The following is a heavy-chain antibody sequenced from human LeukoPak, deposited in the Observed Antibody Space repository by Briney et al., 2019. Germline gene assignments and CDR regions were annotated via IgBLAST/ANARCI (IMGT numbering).Heavy chain of an antibody. CDR1: GYDFPTYW. Sequence: GESLKISCQASGYDFPTYWFGWVRQLPGKGLEWLGVIYPDDSDTKYNPSFQGQVTTSVDKSISTGYLQWSSLKASDTAMYYCARRDSSSWSPTDYWGQGTLVTVSS. V-gene: IGHV5-51*01. J-gene: IGHJ4*02. D-gene: IGHD6-13*01. CDR3: ARRDSSSWSPTDY. CDR2: IYPDDSDT.